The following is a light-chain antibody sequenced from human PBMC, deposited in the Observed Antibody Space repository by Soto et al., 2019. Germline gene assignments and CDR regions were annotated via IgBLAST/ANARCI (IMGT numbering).Light chain of an antibody. J-gene: IGKJ1*01. CDR2: RAS. CDR1: QSVGSL. V-gene: IGKV3-15*01. CDR3: QQYQNLWT. Sequence: EIVLTQSPATLSVSPGEGATHSCRASQSVGSLLAWYQQKPGQAPRLLIYRASTRTAGLPDRFSGSGSETDFTLTISGLQSEDFALYYCQQYQNLWTFGQGTKVDIK.